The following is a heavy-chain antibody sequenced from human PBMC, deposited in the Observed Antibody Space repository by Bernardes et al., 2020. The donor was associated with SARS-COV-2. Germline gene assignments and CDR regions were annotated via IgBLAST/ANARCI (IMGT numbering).Heavy chain of an antibody. J-gene: IGHJ4*02. Sequence: GGSLRLSCAASGFTFSSYGMHWVRQAPGKGLEWVAVIWYDGSNKYYADSVKGRFTISRDNSKNTLYLQMNSLRAEDTAVYYCARDRRGYSYGFDYWGQGTLVTVSS. D-gene: IGHD5-18*01. CDR3: ARDRRGYSYGFDY. V-gene: IGHV3-33*01. CDR2: IWYDGSNK. CDR1: GFTFSSYG.